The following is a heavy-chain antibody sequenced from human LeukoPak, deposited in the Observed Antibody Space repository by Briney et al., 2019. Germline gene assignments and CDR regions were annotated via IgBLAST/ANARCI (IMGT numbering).Heavy chain of an antibody. Sequence: GASVKVSCKASGYTFTSYGISWVRQAPGQGLEWMGWISAYNGNTNYAQKLQGRVTMTTDTSTSTAYMELRSLRSDDTAVYYCARDRSSGWYEYYYYYGMDVWGKGTTVTVSS. CDR1: GYTFTSYG. J-gene: IGHJ6*04. CDR3: ARDRSSGWYEYYYYYGMDV. V-gene: IGHV1-18*04. CDR2: ISAYNGNT. D-gene: IGHD6-19*01.